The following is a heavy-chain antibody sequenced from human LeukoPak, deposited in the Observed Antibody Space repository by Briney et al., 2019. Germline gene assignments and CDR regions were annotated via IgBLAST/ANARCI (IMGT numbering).Heavy chain of an antibody. CDR1: GFTFSSYG. D-gene: IGHD3-10*01. V-gene: IGHV3-23*01. J-gene: IGHJ4*02. CDR2: ISGSGGST. CDR3: AKDREKRRWFGELSKRYPLDY. Sequence: GGSLRISCAASGFTFSSYGMSWVRQAPGKGLEWVSAISGSGGSTYYADSVKGRFTISGDNSKNTLYLQMNSLRAEDTAVYYCAKDREKRRWFGELSKRYPLDYWGQGTLATVSS.